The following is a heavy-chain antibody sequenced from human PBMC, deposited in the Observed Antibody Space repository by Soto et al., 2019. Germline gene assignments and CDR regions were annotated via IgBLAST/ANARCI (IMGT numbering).Heavy chain of an antibody. J-gene: IGHJ4*02. Sequence: EVQLLESGGGWVKPGGSLRLSCVVSGLSFDTYAMSWVRQAPGKGLEWVSVISGSGGNIWYADSVKARFTISRDNSKNTLYLQMSSLRVEDTAVYYCARDGGPVVITFDFWGQGTLVTVSS. CDR1: GLSFDTYA. V-gene: IGHV3-23*01. CDR2: ISGSGGNI. CDR3: ARDGGPVVITFDF. D-gene: IGHD3-22*01.